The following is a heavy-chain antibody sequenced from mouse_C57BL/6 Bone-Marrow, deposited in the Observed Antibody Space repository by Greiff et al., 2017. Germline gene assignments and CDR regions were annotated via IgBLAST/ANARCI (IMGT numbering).Heavy chain of an antibody. Sequence: QVQLQQSGAELARPGASVKLSCKASGYTFTSYGISWVKQRTGQGLEWIGEIYPRSGNTYYNEKFKGKATLTADTSSSTAYMELRSLTSEDSAVYFCAGVAPYYAMDYWGQGTSVTVSS. J-gene: IGHJ4*01. D-gene: IGHD1-1*02. CDR1: GYTFTSYG. CDR2: IYPRSGNT. V-gene: IGHV1-81*01. CDR3: AGVAPYYAMDY.